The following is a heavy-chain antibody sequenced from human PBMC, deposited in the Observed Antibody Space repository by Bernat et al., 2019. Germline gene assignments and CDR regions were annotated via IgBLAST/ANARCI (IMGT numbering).Heavy chain of an antibody. CDR1: GLTFSSYS. CDR2: ISSYSTSL. V-gene: IGHV3-21*04. CDR3: ARDRDSSDYDAFDI. D-gene: IGHD3/OR15-3a*01. J-gene: IGHJ3*02. Sequence: EVQLVESGGCLVQPGGSLRLSCAASGLTFSSYSMNWVRQAPGKWLEWISSISSYSTSLYCAHSVKGRFTVSRDHAKNSLYLQMNSVRAEDTAVDYCARDRDSSDYDAFDIWGQGAMVTVSS.